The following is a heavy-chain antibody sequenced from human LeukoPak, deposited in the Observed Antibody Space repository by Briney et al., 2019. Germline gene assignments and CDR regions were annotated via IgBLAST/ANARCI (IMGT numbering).Heavy chain of an antibody. Sequence: GGSLRLSCAASGFTFSSYEMNWVRQAPGKGLVWVSYISSSGSTIYYADSVKGRFTISRDNAKNSLYLQMNSLRAEDTAVYYCARDCGSVLVTATRAIDYWGQGTLVTVSS. D-gene: IGHD2-15*01. J-gene: IGHJ4*02. V-gene: IGHV3-48*03. CDR3: ARDCGSVLVTATRAIDY. CDR2: ISSSGSTI. CDR1: GFTFSSYE.